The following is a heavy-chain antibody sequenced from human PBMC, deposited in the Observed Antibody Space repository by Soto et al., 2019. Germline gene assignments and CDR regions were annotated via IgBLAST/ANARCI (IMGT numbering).Heavy chain of an antibody. CDR1: GGSISSGDYY. Sequence: SETLSLTCTVSGGSISSGDYYWSWIRQPPGKDLEWIGYIYYSGSTYYNPSLKSRVTISVDTSKNQFSLKLSSVTAADTAVYYCAREGDYSYYFDYWGQGTLVTVSS. CDR3: AREGDYSYYFDY. V-gene: IGHV4-30-4*01. D-gene: IGHD4-17*01. CDR2: IYYSGST. J-gene: IGHJ4*02.